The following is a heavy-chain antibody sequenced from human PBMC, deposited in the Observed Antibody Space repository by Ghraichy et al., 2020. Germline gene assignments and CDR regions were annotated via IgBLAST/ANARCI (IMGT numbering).Heavy chain of an antibody. CDR2: INPNSGGT. CDR1: GYTFTGYY. Sequence: ASVKVSCKASGYTFTGYYMHWVRQAPGQGLEWMGWINPNSGGTNYAQKFQGRVTMTRDTSISTAYMELSRLRSDDTAVYYCARTPMDIVVVPAAIGLVGAFDIWGQGTMVTVSS. CDR3: ARTPMDIVVVPAAIGLVGAFDI. V-gene: IGHV1-2*02. J-gene: IGHJ3*02. D-gene: IGHD2-2*02.